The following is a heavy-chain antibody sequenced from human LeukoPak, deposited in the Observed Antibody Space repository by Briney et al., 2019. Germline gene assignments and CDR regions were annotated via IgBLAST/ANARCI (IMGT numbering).Heavy chain of an antibody. V-gene: IGHV4-59*01. J-gene: IGHJ4*02. CDR1: GGSISSYY. CDR3: ARHHGY. CDR2: IYSSGST. Sequence: SETLSLTCTVSGGSISSYYWSWVRQPPGKGLEWIGYIYSSGSTNYNPSLKSRVTISVDTSKNQFSLKLTSVTAADTAVYYCARHHGYWGQGTLVTVSS.